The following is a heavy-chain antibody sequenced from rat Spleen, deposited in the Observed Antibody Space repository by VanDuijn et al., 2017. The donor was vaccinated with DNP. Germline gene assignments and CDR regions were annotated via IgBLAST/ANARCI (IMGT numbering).Heavy chain of an antibody. V-gene: IGHV5-22*01. J-gene: IGHJ2*01. CDR3: ARGGATVAPSED. CDR2: ISYEGSST. CDR1: GFTFSDYY. Sequence: EVQLVESGGGLVQPGRSLKLSCAASGFTFSDYYMAWVRQAPKKGLEWVASISYEGSSTYYGDSVKGRFTISRDNAKSTLYLQMNSLRSEDTATYYCARGGATVAPSEDWGQGVMVTVSS. D-gene: IGHD1-3*01.